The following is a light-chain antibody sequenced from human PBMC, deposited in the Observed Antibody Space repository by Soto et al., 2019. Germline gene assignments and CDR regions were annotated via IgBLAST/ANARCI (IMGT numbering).Light chain of an antibody. CDR2: EVS. Sequence: QSALTQPPSASGSPGQSVTISCTGTSSDVGGYNFVSWYQQHPGKAPKLLIYEVSKRPSGVPDRFSGSKSDNTASLTVSGLQAEDEADYYCSSVAGGNNLLFGGGTKLTVL. J-gene: IGLJ2*01. CDR3: SSVAGGNNLL. V-gene: IGLV2-8*01. CDR1: SSDVGGYNF.